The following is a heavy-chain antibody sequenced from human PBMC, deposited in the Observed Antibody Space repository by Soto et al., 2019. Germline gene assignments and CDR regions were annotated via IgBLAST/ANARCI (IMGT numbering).Heavy chain of an antibody. CDR1: GYTFTGYY. Sequence: QVQLVQSGAEVKKPGASVKVSCKASGYTFTGYYMHWVRQAPGQGLEWMGWINPNSGGTNYAQKVQGWVTMTRDTSISTAYMELSRLRSDDTAVYYCARDPDYGGNSGPYFDYWGQGTLVTVSS. CDR2: INPNSGGT. J-gene: IGHJ4*02. D-gene: IGHD4-17*01. V-gene: IGHV1-2*04. CDR3: ARDPDYGGNSGPYFDY.